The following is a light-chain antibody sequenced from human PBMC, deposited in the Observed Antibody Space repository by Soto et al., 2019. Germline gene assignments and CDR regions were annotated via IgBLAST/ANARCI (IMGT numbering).Light chain of an antibody. CDR2: AAS. J-gene: IGKJ1*01. Sequence: EIVLTQSPDTLSLSPGERATLSCRARQSVRSDLAWYQQKPGQAPRLLIYAASNRATGIPTRFSGSGSGTEFTLTISSLQSEDFAVYYCQQYNNWPPTFGQGTKVDI. V-gene: IGKV3D-15*01. CDR1: QSVRSD. CDR3: QQYNNWPPT.